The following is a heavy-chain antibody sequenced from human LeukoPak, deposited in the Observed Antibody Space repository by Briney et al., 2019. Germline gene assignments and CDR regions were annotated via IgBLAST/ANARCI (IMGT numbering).Heavy chain of an antibody. Sequence: ASVKVSCKASGYIFTSYGISWVRQGPGQGLEWVGWISAYNGNTKFAPNLQDRVTMTTDTSTATAYMELRSLRLNDTAVYFCARARPGAYCGTTSCFSDYWGQGTLVSVSS. D-gene: IGHD2-2*01. CDR1: GYIFTSYG. J-gene: IGHJ4*02. CDR2: ISAYNGNT. CDR3: ARARPGAYCGTTSCFSDY. V-gene: IGHV1-18*01.